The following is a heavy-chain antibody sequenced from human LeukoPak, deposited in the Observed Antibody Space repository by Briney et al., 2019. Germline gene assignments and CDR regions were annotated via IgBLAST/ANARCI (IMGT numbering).Heavy chain of an antibody. J-gene: IGHJ4*02. Sequence: SKTLSLTCTVSGGSISSYYWSWIRQPPRKGLEWIGYIYASGSTNYNPSLKSRVTISVDTSKNQFSLKLSSVTAADTAVYYSARWAVAGQGGFDYWGQGTLVTVSS. CDR3: ARWAVAGQGGFDY. V-gene: IGHV4-4*09. D-gene: IGHD6-19*01. CDR2: IYASGST. CDR1: GGSISSYY.